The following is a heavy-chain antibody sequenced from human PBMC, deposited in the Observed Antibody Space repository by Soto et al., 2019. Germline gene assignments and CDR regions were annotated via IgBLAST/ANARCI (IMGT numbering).Heavy chain of an antibody. CDR3: ARDQNGSGNYYTRYFDY. Sequence: SETLSLTCSVSGGFVSSSSYSWGWIRQSPGKGLEWIGTMYSSENTYYNPSLLSRVTISVDTSKNEFSLRLSSVTAADTAVYYCARDQNGSGNYYTRYFDYWGQGTLVTVSS. V-gene: IGHV4-39*07. CDR1: GGFVSSSSYS. J-gene: IGHJ4*02. D-gene: IGHD3-10*01. CDR2: MYSSENT.